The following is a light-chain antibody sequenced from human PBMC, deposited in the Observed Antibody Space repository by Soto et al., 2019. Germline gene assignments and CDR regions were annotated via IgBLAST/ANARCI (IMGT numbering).Light chain of an antibody. J-gene: IGKJ1*01. CDR2: DAS. Sequence: EIVLTQSPATLSLSPGERATLSCRASQSVSSYLAWYQQKPGQAPRLLIYDASNRATGIPARFSGSGSGIDFTLTISSLEAEDFAVYYCQQRSNCPPWTFGQGTKLEIK. V-gene: IGKV3-11*01. CDR1: QSVSSY. CDR3: QQRSNCPPWT.